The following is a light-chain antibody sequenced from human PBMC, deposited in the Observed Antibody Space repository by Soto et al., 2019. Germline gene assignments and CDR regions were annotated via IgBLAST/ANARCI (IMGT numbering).Light chain of an antibody. CDR3: VSYGGSNNLI. Sequence: SVLTQPPSVSGSPGQSVAISCTGTSSDVGGYNYVSWYQQHPGKAPKLMIFEVNKRPSGVPDRFSGSKSGNTASLTVSGLQAEDEADYHCVSYGGSNNLIFGGGNKVTVL. V-gene: IGLV2-8*01. J-gene: IGLJ2*01. CDR1: SSDVGGYNY. CDR2: EVN.